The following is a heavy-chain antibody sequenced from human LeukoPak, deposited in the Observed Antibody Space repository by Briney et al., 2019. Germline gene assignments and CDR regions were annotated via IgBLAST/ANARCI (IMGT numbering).Heavy chain of an antibody. CDR2: ISSRSSYI. J-gene: IGHJ4*02. D-gene: IGHD4-23*01. CDR1: EFTFSSYT. V-gene: IGHV3-21*01. Sequence: GGSLRLSCAASEFTFSSYTMNWVRQAPGKGLEWVSSISSRSSYIYYADSVKGRFTISRDNAKNTLYLQMSSLRAEDTAVYYCVKDPFYGGNPLYYFDYWGQGTLVTVSS. CDR3: VKDPFYGGNPLYYFDY.